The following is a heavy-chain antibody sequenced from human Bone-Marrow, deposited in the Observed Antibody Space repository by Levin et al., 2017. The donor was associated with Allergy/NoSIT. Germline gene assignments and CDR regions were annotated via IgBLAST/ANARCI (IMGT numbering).Heavy chain of an antibody. V-gene: IGHV4-39*07. CDR2: ISYSATT. CDR1: GDSLTRSRYF. J-gene: IGHJ6*02. CDR3: ATVDAVGYTTTSGFYGLSV. Sequence: SETLSLTCTVSGDSLTRSRYFWGWIRQSPGKGLEWIGSISYSATTYYNPSLRSRVTISLDTSNNQFSLRLTSVTAADTAVYYCATVDAVGYTTTSGFYGLSVWGRGTTVTVSS. D-gene: IGHD5-12*01.